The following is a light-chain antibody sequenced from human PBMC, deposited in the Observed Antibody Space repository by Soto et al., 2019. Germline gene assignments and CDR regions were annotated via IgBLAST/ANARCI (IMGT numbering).Light chain of an antibody. J-gene: IGKJ1*01. V-gene: IGKV3-15*01. Sequence: EIVMTQSPATLSVSPGERATRSCRASQSVSSNLAWYQQKPGQAPRLLIFGTSIRATGIPARFSGSGSGTDFTLTISSLEPEDFAVYYCQQYGSSGTFGQGTKVDIK. CDR2: GTS. CDR1: QSVSSN. CDR3: QQYGSSGT.